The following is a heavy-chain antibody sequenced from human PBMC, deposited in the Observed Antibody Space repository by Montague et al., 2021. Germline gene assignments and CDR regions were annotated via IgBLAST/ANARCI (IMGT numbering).Heavy chain of an antibody. D-gene: IGHD1-1*01. CDR2: ISYSGRT. J-gene: IGHJ3*02. CDR3: ARDTTTDGFDI. CDR1: GGSISNYF. Sequence: SETLSLTCTVSGGSISNYFWTWIRQPPGKGLEWIGFISYSGRTNFNPSLKSRVTISLDTSKNRFSLNLSSVTAADTAVYYCARDTTTDGFDIWGQGTMVTVSS. V-gene: IGHV4-59*13.